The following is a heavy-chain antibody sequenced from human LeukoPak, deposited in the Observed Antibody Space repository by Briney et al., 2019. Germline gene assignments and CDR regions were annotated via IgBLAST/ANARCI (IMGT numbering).Heavy chain of an antibody. CDR3: TTYYDFWSGYYHVY. CDR1: GFTFSNAW. Sequence: GGSLRLSCAASGFTFSNAWMSWVRQAPGKGLEWVGRIKSKTDGGTTDYAAPVKGRFTISRDDSKNTLYLQMNSLKTEDTAVYYCTTYYDFWSGYYHVYWGLGTLVTVSS. CDR2: IKSKTDGGTT. J-gene: IGHJ4*02. D-gene: IGHD3-3*01. V-gene: IGHV3-15*01.